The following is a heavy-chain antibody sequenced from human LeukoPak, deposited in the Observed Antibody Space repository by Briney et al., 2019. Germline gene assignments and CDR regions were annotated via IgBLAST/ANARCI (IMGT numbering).Heavy chain of an antibody. CDR2: ISSSSSYI. CDR3: ARDADYYGSGSFDY. V-gene: IGHV3-21*01. CDR1: GFTFSSFA. D-gene: IGHD3-10*01. J-gene: IGHJ4*02. Sequence: GASLRLSCAASGFTFSSFAMSWVRQAPGKGLEWVSSISSSSSYIYYADSVKGRFTISRDNAKNSLYLQMNGLRAEDTAVYYCARDADYYGSGSFDYWGQGTLVTVSS.